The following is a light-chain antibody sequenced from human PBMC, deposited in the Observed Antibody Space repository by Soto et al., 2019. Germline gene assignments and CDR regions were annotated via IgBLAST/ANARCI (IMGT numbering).Light chain of an antibody. CDR3: QQYNNCPQT. Sequence: EIVMTQSPSTLSVSPGDRATLSCRASQSVSSNLAWYQQNPGQAPRLHIYGASTRATGIPARFSGSGSGTEFTLTISSLQSEDFAVYYCQQYNNCPQTFGQGNKVEIK. CDR1: QSVSSN. V-gene: IGKV3-15*01. J-gene: IGKJ1*01. CDR2: GAS.